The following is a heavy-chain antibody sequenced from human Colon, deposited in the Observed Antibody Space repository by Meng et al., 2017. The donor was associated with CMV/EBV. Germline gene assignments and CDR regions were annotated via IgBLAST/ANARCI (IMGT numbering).Heavy chain of an antibody. J-gene: IGHJ4*02. V-gene: IGHV1-8*01. D-gene: IGHD5-12*01. CDR3: ARDSRGFLDY. CDR2: MNPATGNT. Sequence: ASVKVSCKASGYSFTSFDIYWVRQAPGQGLEWMGWMNPATGNTGYAETLQGRVTMTRDSSIGTAYMELRSLRSEDTAVYYCARDSRGFLDYWGQGILVTVSS. CDR1: GYSFTSFD.